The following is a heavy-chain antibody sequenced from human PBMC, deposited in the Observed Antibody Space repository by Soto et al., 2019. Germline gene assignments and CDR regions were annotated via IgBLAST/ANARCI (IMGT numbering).Heavy chain of an antibody. J-gene: IGHJ6*02. D-gene: IGHD3-22*01. V-gene: IGHV1-69*08. CDR1: GGTFSSYT. Sequence: QVQLVQSGAEVKKPGSSVKVSCKASGGTFSSYTISWVRQAPGQGLEWMGRIIPILGIANYAQKFQGRVTITADKSTSTAYMELSSLRSEDTAVYYCARDRYYYDSSGYSARKPDYGMDVWGQGTTVTVSS. CDR2: IIPILGIA. CDR3: ARDRYYYDSSGYSARKPDYGMDV.